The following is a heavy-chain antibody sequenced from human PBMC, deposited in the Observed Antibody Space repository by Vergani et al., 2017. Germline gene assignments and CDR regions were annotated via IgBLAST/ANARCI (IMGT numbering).Heavy chain of an antibody. Sequence: EVQLVESGGGLVQPGESLRLSCAASGFTFSDFSMSWVRQAPGKGLEWVAFIGSSGPYINYADSVKGRFIISRDNTNNSLFLQLRSLRAEDAAVYYCARDXTSGGCPDNYGMDVWGQGATVTVSS. V-gene: IGHV3-21*06. J-gene: IGHJ6*02. CDR1: GFTFSDFS. CDR2: IGSSGPYI. D-gene: IGHD5-12*01. CDR3: ARDXTSGGCPDNYGMDV.